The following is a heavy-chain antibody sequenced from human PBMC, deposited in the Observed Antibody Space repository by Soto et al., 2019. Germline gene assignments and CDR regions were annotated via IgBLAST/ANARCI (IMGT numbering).Heavy chain of an antibody. V-gene: IGHV4-38-2*01. CDR3: ARRLRSSYGMDV. D-gene: IGHD3-3*01. CDR1: GYSISSGYY. CDR2: IYHSGST. Sequence: SETRSLTCAVSGYSISSGYYWGWIRQPPGKGLEWIGSIYHSGSTYYNPSLKSRVTISVDTSKNQFSLKLSSVTAADTAVYYCARRLRSSYGMDVWGQGTTVTVSS. J-gene: IGHJ6*02.